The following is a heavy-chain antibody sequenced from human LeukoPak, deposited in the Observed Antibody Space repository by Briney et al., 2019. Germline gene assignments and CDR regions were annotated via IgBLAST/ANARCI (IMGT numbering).Heavy chain of an antibody. CDR3: ARGPYYCSGGSCYSIGIDY. CDR2: INHSGST. D-gene: IGHD2-15*01. V-gene: IGHV4-34*01. J-gene: IGHJ4*02. CDR1: SGSSSDYY. Sequence: SETLSLTCVVYSGSSSDYYWSWIRQPPGKGLEWIGEINHSGSTNYNPSLKSRVTISVDTSKNQFSLKLSSMSAADTAVYYCARGPYYCSGGSCYSIGIDYWGQGTLVTVSS.